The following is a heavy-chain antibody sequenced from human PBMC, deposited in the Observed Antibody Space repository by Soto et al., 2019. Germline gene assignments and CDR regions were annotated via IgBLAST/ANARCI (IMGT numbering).Heavy chain of an antibody. V-gene: IGHV3-48*02. CDR1: GFTFRSYS. D-gene: IGHD2-15*01. J-gene: IGHJ6*01. CDR3: AREGWPLLQTGMDV. CDR2: ISSSNRTI. Sequence: HPGGSLRLSCAASGFTFRSYSMNWVRQAPGKGLEWVSYISSSNRTINYADSVKGRFIISRDNAKNSLYLQMHSLRDEDTAAYYCAREGWPLLQTGMDVWGQGTTVTVS.